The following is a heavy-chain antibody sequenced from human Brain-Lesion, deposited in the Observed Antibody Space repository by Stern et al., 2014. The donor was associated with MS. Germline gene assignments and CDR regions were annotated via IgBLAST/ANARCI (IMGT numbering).Heavy chain of an antibody. Sequence: QDQLVQSGAEVKKPGASVKVSCKASGYTFSSYDITWGRQASGHGLAWMGWMNPYSGNTGYAQKFKGRVSMTSDPSISTVYMELTSLTSDDTAVYFCARAVRNQLLSEYWGQGTLVTVSS. CDR3: ARAVRNQLLSEY. J-gene: IGHJ4*02. CDR1: GYTFSSYD. D-gene: IGHD2-2*01. V-gene: IGHV1-8*01. CDR2: MNPYSGNT.